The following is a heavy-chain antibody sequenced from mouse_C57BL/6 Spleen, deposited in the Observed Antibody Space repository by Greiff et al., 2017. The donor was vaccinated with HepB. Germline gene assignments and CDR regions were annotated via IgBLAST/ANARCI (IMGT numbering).Heavy chain of an antibody. V-gene: IGHV1-15*01. D-gene: IGHD1-1*01. CDR3: TRGSSSSFAY. J-gene: IGHJ3*01. CDR1: GYTFTDYE. CDR2: IDPETGGT. Sequence: VQLQQSGAELVRPGASVTLSCKASGYTFTDYEMHWVKQTPVHGLEWIGAIDPETGGTAYNQKFKGKAILTADKSSSTAYMELRSLTSEDSAVYYCTRGSSSSFAYWGQGTLVTVSA.